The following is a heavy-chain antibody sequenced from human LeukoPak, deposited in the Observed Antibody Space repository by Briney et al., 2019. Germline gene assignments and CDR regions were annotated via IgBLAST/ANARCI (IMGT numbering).Heavy chain of an antibody. J-gene: IGHJ4*02. CDR3: AKDWGMGDQLLRIDY. CDR1: GFTFSTYA. Sequence: GGSLRLSCTASGFTFSTYAMNWVRQAPGKGLEWFSGISGSGVSTYYADSVKGRFTISRDNSNNTLYLQMSSLGAEDTAVYYCAKDWGMGDQLLRIDYWGQGALVTVSS. CDR2: ISGSGVST. V-gene: IGHV3-23*01. D-gene: IGHD2-2*01.